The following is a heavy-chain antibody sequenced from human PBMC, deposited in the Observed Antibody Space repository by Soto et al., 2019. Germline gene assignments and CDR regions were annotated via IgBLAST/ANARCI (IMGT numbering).Heavy chain of an antibody. D-gene: IGHD2-15*01. CDR3: GRVVEGATRHTDFDS. CDR2: MYYSGGA. J-gene: IGHJ5*01. CDR1: GVSIHNSHSF. Sequence: TLSLTCAVSGVSIHNSHSFWGWIRQPPGKGLEFIGSMYYSGGANYNPSLKSRVTISLDTSKNQFSLTVNSVTAADTAIYYCGRVVEGATRHTDFDSWGQGTLVTVSS. V-gene: IGHV4-39*01.